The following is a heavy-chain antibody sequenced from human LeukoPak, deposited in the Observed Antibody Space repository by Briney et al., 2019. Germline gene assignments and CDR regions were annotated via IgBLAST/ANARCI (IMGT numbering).Heavy chain of an antibody. V-gene: IGHV3-48*03. CDR3: ARDQRWFGELDF. CDR2: ITSGGGPA. D-gene: IGHD3-10*01. CDR1: GFTFSSSE. J-gene: IGHJ4*02. Sequence: GGSLRLSCAASGFTFSSSEMNWVRQAPGKGLEWVSYITSGGGPAYYADSVKGRFTISRDNARNSLFLQMNGLRAEDTAVYYGARDQRWFGELDFWGQGTLVTVSS.